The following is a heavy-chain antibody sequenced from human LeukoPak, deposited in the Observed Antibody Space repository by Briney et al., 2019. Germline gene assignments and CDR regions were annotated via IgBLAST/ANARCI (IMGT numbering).Heavy chain of an antibody. Sequence: GGSLRLSCAASGFTFSSYSMNWVRQAPGKGLEWVSSISSSSSYIYYADSVKGRFTISRDNAENSLYLQMNSLRAEDTAVYYCARVSGGDLGDDAFDIWGQGTMVTVSS. D-gene: IGHD3-16*01. CDR2: ISSSSSYI. CDR3: ARVSGGDLGDDAFDI. J-gene: IGHJ3*02. V-gene: IGHV3-21*01. CDR1: GFTFSSYS.